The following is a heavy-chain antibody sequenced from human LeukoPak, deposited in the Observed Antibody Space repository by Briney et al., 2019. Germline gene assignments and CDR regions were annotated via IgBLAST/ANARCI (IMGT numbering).Heavy chain of an antibody. V-gene: IGHV1-24*01. J-gene: IGHJ4*02. Sequence: ASVKVSCKASGYTFTSYYMHWVRQAPGKGLEWMGGFDPEDGETIYAQKFQGRVTMTEDTSTDTAYMELSSLRSEDTAVYYCATFSPTVVTDIDYWGQGTLVTVSS. CDR3: ATFSPTVVTDIDY. D-gene: IGHD4-23*01. CDR1: GYTFTSYY. CDR2: FDPEDGET.